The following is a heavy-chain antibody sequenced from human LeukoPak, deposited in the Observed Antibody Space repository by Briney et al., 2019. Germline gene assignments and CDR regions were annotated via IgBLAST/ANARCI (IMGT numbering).Heavy chain of an antibody. J-gene: IGHJ4*02. CDR3: ARVMSVGNYVWGSYLLNDY. D-gene: IGHD3-16*02. CDR1: GGSISGGGYY. Sequence: SETLSLTCTVSGGSISGGGYYWSWIRQHPGKGLEWIGYIYYSGSTYYNPSLKSRVTISVDTSKNQFSLKLSSVTAADTAVYYCARVMSVGNYVWGSYLLNDYWGQGTLVTVSS. CDR2: IYYSGST. V-gene: IGHV4-31*03.